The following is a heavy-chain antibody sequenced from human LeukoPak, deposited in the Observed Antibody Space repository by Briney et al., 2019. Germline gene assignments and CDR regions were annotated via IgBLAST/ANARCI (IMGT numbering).Heavy chain of an antibody. D-gene: IGHD3-22*01. V-gene: IGHV4-34*01. J-gene: IGHJ4*02. Sequence: PSETLSLTCAVYGGSFSGYYWSWIRQPPGKGLEWIGEINHSGSTNYNPSLKSRVTISVDTSKNQFSLKLSSVTAADTAVYYCARGRFYYYDSSGYRSVFDYWGQGTLVTVSS. CDR3: ARGRFYYYDSSGYRSVFDY. CDR2: INHSGST. CDR1: GGSFSGYY.